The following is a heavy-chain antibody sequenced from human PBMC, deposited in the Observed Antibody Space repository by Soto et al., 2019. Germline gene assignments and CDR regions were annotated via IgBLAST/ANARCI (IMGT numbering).Heavy chain of an antibody. Sequence: PGGSLRLSCAASGFTFSSYAMSWVRQAPGKGLEWVSAISGSGGSTYYADSVKGRFTISRDNSKNTLYLQMNSLRAEDTAVYYCAKGRFTMVRGPDAFDIWGQGTMVTVSS. D-gene: IGHD3-10*01. CDR3: AKGRFTMVRGPDAFDI. V-gene: IGHV3-23*01. CDR2: ISGSGGST. J-gene: IGHJ3*02. CDR1: GFTFSSYA.